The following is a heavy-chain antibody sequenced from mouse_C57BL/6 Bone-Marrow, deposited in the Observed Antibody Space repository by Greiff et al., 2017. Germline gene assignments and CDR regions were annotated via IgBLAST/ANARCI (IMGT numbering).Heavy chain of an antibody. Sequence: QVQLQQSGAELARPGASVKLSCKASGYTFTSYGISWVKQRTGQGLEWIGEIYPRSGNTYYNEKFKGKATLTADKSSSTAYMELRSLTSEDSAVYFCARLEYYGSRGALYAMDYWGQRTSVTVSS. CDR2: IYPRSGNT. J-gene: IGHJ4*01. V-gene: IGHV1-81*01. D-gene: IGHD1-1*01. CDR3: ARLEYYGSRGALYAMDY. CDR1: GYTFTSYG.